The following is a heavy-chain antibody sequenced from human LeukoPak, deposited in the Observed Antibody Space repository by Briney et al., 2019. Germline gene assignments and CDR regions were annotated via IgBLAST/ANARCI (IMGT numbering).Heavy chain of an antibody. J-gene: IGHJ2*01. Sequence: SETLSLTCTVSGGSISSYYWSWIRQPPGKGLEWIGYIYYSGSTNYNPSLKSRVTISVDTSKNQFSLKLSSVTAADTAVYYCARGGTAMVPYWYFDLWGRGTLVTVPS. D-gene: IGHD5-18*01. CDR3: ARGGTAMVPYWYFDL. CDR1: GGSISSYY. CDR2: IYYSGST. V-gene: IGHV4-59*01.